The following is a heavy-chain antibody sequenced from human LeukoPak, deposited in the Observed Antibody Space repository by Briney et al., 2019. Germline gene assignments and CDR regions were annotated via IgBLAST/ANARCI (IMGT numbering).Heavy chain of an antibody. V-gene: IGHV4-39*01. D-gene: IGHD3-22*01. J-gene: IGHJ4*02. CDR2: FYYGGST. CDR1: GGSISSSSSY. CDR3: ASFPIYYDSSGSADY. Sequence: PSETLSLTCTVSGGSISSSSSYWDWIRQPPGKGLEWIGSFYYGGSTYYNPSLKSRVTISVDTSKNQFSLKLSSVTAADTAVYYCASFPIYYDSSGSADYWGQGTLVTVSS.